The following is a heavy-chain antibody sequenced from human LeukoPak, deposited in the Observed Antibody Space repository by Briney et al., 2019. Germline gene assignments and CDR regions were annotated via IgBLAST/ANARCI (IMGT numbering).Heavy chain of an antibody. D-gene: IGHD6-6*01. J-gene: IGHJ4*02. CDR3: IGSSSSGQPY. V-gene: IGHV3-9*01. CDR2: ISWNSGSI. CDR1: GFTFDDYA. Sequence: GRTLRLSCAASGFTFDDYAMHWVRQAPGKGLEWVSGISWNSGSIGYADSVKGRFTISRDNAKNSLYLQMNSLRAEDTALYHCIGSSSSGQPYWGQGTLVTVSS.